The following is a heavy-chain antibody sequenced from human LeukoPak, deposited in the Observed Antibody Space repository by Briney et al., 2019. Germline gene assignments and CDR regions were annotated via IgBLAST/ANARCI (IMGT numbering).Heavy chain of an antibody. D-gene: IGHD5-12*01. V-gene: IGHV4-59*01. J-gene: IGHJ4*02. Sequence: SETLSLTCSVSGGSTGSDHWSWIRQPPGKGLEWIGYIYYTGSTNYNPSLKSRLTISVDTSKNQFSLKLSSVTAADTAVYYCARSEVATIIGYWGQGTLVTVSS. CDR2: IYYTGST. CDR1: GGSTGSDH. CDR3: ARSEVATIIGY.